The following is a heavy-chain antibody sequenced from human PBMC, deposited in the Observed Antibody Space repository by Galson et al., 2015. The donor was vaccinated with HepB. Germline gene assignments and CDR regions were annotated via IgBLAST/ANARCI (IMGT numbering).Heavy chain of an antibody. D-gene: IGHD6-6*01. CDR3: ASTISSSDRYWYFDL. V-gene: IGHV3-48*03. Sequence: SLRLSCAASGFTFSSYEMNWVRQAPGKGLEWVSYISSSGSTIYYADSVKGRFTISRDNSKNTVYLQMNSLRAEDTAVYSCASTISSSDRYWYFDLWGRGTLVTVSS. J-gene: IGHJ2*01. CDR2: ISSSGSTI. CDR1: GFTFSSYE.